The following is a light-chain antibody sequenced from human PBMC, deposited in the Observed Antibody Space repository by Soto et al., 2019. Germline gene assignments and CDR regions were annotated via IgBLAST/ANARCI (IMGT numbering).Light chain of an antibody. V-gene: IGLV2-14*01. Sequence: QSVLTQPASVSGSPGQSITISCTGTSSDVGGYNYVSWYQQHPGKAPKLMIYEVSNRPSEVSNRFSGFKSGNTASLTISGVQAEDEGNYYCRSYTSGSTLVVFGGGTKLAVL. CDR2: EVS. CDR1: SSDVGGYNY. J-gene: IGLJ2*01. CDR3: RSYTSGSTLVV.